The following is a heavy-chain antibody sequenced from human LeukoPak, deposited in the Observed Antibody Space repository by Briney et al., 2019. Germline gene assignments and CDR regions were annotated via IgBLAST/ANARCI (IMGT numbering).Heavy chain of an antibody. CDR2: ISGYNGNT. V-gene: IGHV1-18*01. D-gene: IGHD4-17*01. Sequence: ASVKVSFKASGYTFTSYGISWVRQAPGQGLEWLGWISGYNGNTNYAQKFQGRVTMTTDTSTNTVYMELRSLTPDDTAVYYCARDFGDYAHFDFWGQGTLVTVSS. CDR1: GYTFTSYG. J-gene: IGHJ4*02. CDR3: ARDFGDYAHFDF.